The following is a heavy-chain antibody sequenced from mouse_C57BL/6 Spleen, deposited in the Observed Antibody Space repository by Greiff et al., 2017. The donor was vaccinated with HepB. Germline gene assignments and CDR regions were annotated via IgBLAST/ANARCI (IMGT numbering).Heavy chain of an antibody. D-gene: IGHD1-1*01. J-gene: IGHJ1*03. Sequence: QVQLQQPGAELVKPGASVKLSCKASGYTFTSYWMHWVKQRPGRGLEWIGRIDPNDGGTKYNEKFKSKATLTVDKPSSTAYMQLSSLTSEDSAVYSCARRRSTVVGDWYFDVWGTGTPVTVSS. CDR1: GYTFTSYW. V-gene: IGHV1-72*01. CDR3: ARRRSTVVGDWYFDV. CDR2: IDPNDGGT.